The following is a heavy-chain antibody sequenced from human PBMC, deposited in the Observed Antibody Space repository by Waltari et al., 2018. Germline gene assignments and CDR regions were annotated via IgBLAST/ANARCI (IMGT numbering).Heavy chain of an antibody. Sequence: QVQLQQWGAGLLKPSETLSLTCAVYGGSFSGYYWSWIRQPPGKGLEWIGEINHSGSTNYNPSLKSRVTISVDTSKNQFSLKLSSVTAADTAVYYCARGYDSSGYGMDVWGQGTTVTVSS. CDR2: INHSGST. V-gene: IGHV4-34*01. D-gene: IGHD3-22*01. J-gene: IGHJ6*02. CDR3: ARGYDSSGYGMDV. CDR1: GGSFSGYY.